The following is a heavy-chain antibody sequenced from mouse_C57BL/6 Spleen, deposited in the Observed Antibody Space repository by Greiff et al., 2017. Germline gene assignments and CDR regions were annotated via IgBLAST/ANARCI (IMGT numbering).Heavy chain of an antibody. V-gene: IGHV1-81*01. CDR3: ALYYGYDEGYYYAMDY. Sequence: VQLQQSGAELARPGASVKLSCKASGYTFTSYGISWVKQRTGPGLEWIGEIYPRSGNTYYNEKFKGKATLTADKSSSTAYMELRSLTSEDSAVYFCALYYGYDEGYYYAMDYWGQGTSVTVSS. CDR1: GYTFTSYG. J-gene: IGHJ4*01. D-gene: IGHD2-2*01. CDR2: IYPRSGNT.